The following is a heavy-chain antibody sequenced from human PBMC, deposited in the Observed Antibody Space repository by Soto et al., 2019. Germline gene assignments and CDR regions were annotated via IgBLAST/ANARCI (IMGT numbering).Heavy chain of an antibody. Sequence: QVQLQESGPGLVKPSQTLSLTCTVSGGSISSGGYYWSWIRQHPGKGLGWIGYIYSSGSTYYNPSLKSRVTISVDTSKNQFSLKLSSVTAADTAVYYCASQRWFGELFRDYWGQGTLVTVSS. CDR1: GGSISSGGYY. D-gene: IGHD3-10*01. J-gene: IGHJ4*02. CDR2: IYSSGST. V-gene: IGHV4-31*03. CDR3: ASQRWFGELFRDY.